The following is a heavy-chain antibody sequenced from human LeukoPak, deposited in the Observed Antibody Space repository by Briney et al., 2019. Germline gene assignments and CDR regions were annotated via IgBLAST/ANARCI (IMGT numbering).Heavy chain of an antibody. D-gene: IGHD6-13*01. Sequence: PGGSLRLSCAASGFTFSDYYMSWIRQAPGKGLEWVSSISSSSSYIYYADSVKGRFTISRDNAKNSLYLQMNSLRAEDTAVYYCATLWPRGQQLVPDAFDIWGQGTMVTVSS. CDR1: GFTFSDYY. CDR2: ISSSSSYI. J-gene: IGHJ3*02. V-gene: IGHV3-11*06. CDR3: ATLWPRGQQLVPDAFDI.